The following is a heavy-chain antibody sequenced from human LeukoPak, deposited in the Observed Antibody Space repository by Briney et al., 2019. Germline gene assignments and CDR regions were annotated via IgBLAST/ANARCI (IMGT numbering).Heavy chain of an antibody. V-gene: IGHV3-23*01. CDR2: ISGSGGST. Sequence: GGSLRLSCAASGFTFSSYAMSWVRQDPGKGLEWVSAISGSGGSTWYADSMKGRFTISRDNSKNTLYLQMNSLRAEDTAVYYCAKEPIAVAGTFDYWGQGTLVTVSS. CDR3: AKEPIAVAGTFDY. D-gene: IGHD6-19*01. J-gene: IGHJ4*02. CDR1: GFTFSSYA.